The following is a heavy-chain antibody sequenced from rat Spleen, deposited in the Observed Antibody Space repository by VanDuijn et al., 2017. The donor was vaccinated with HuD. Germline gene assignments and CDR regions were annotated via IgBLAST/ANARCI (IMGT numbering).Heavy chain of an antibody. CDR2: INYTGST. Sequence: EVQLQESGPGLVKPSQSLSLTCSVTGLSISSNYWGWIRKFPGNTMEWMGYINYTGSTSYNPSLTSRISIARDTSKKQLFLQLNSVTAEDTATYYCARWDNSGYEGFAYWGQGTLVTVSS. J-gene: IGHJ3*01. CDR3: ARWDNSGYEGFAY. D-gene: IGHD4-3*01. CDR1: GLSISSNY. V-gene: IGHV3-1*01.